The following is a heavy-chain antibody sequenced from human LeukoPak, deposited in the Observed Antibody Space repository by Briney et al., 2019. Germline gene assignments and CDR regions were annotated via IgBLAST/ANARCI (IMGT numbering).Heavy chain of an antibody. D-gene: IGHD2-2*02. CDR2: INHSGST. V-gene: IGHV4-34*01. CDR3: ARTFCSSTSCYRGVNWFDP. Sequence: SETLSLPCAVYGGSFSGYYWSWIRQPPGKGLEWIGEINHSGSTNYNPSLKSRVTISVDTSKNQFSLKLSSVTAADTAVYYCARTFCSSTSCYRGVNWFDPWGQGTLVTVSS. J-gene: IGHJ5*02. CDR1: GGSFSGYY.